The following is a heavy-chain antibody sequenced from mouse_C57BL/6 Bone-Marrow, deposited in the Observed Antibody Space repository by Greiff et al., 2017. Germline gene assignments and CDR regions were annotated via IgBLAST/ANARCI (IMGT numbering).Heavy chain of an antibody. CDR2: INPSNGGT. D-gene: IGHD1-1*01. Sequence: QVQLQQPGTELVKPGASVKLSCKASGYTFTSYWMHWVKQRPGQGLEWIGNINPSNGGTNYNEKFKSKATLTVDKSSSTAYMQLSSRTSEDSTVYYDAGWESRYYVSGRDYWGQGTTLTVSS. V-gene: IGHV1-53*01. CDR3: AGWESRYYVSGRDY. J-gene: IGHJ2*01. CDR1: GYTFTSYW.